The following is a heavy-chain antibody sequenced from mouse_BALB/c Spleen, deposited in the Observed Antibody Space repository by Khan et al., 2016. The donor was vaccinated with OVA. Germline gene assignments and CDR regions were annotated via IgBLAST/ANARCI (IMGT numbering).Heavy chain of an antibody. CDR1: GYSITTDYA. V-gene: IGHV3-2*02. CDR2: ISYSGNT. D-gene: IGHD1-1*01. CDR3: ARIYGGDFDY. Sequence: EVQLVESGPGLVKPSQSLSLTCTVTGYSITTDYAWNWIRQFPGNKLEWMGYISYSGNTKYNPSLQSRISITRDTSKNQFFLQLKSVTTEDTARYYCARIYGGDFDYWGQGTILTVSS. J-gene: IGHJ2*01.